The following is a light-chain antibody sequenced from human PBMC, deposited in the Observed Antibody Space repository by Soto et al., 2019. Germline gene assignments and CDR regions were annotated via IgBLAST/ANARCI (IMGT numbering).Light chain of an antibody. V-gene: IGLV1-40*01. CDR1: SSNIGSNYD. J-gene: IGLJ2*01. CDR2: GYT. Sequence: QPVLTQPPSVSGAPGQTVTISCAGTSSNIGSNYDVHWYQHLPGTAPKLLIFGYTNRPSGVPDRFSGSKSGTSASLAITGLQSEDEAAYYCAAWDDSLHVVFGGGTKLTVL. CDR3: AAWDDSLHVV.